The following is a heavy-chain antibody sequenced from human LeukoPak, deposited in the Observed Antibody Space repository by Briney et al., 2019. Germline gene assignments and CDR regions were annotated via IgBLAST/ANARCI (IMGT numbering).Heavy chain of an antibody. CDR3: AILVATNPPFDY. J-gene: IGHJ4*02. Sequence: PGGSLRLSCSASGFTFNTYWMSWIRQAPGKGLEWVANIKQDGSDKYYVDSVKGRFTISRDNAKNSLYLQMNSLRAEDTAVYYCAILVATNPPFDYWGQGTLVTVSS. V-gene: IGHV3-7*01. CDR2: IKQDGSDK. CDR1: GFTFNTYW. D-gene: IGHD5-12*01.